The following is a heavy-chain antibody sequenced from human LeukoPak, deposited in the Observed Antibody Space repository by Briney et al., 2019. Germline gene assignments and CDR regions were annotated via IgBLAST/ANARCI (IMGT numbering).Heavy chain of an antibody. J-gene: IGHJ4*02. Sequence: ASETLSLTCAVSGGSISSYYWSWIRQPAGKGLEWIRRIYTSGSTNYNASLKSRVSMSVDTSKNQFSLKLSSVTAADTAVFYCARENSGSYREFDYWGQGTLVTVSS. CDR3: ARENSGSYREFDY. D-gene: IGHD1-26*01. CDR1: GGSISSYY. V-gene: IGHV4-4*07. CDR2: IYTSGST.